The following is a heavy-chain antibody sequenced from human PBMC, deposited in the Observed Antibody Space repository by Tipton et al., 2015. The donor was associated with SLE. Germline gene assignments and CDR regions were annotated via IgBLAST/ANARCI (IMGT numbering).Heavy chain of an antibody. J-gene: IGHJ4*02. CDR1: GGSISGYY. CDR3: ARHPPRGGSGYALDN. D-gene: IGHD5-12*01. CDR2: IYHSGST. V-gene: IGHV4-59*01. Sequence: VKPSETLSLICTVSGGSISGYYWSWIRQPPGKGLEWIGYIYHSGSTNYNPSLKSRVNISVDTSKNQLSLKLSSVTAADTAVYYCARHPPRGGSGYALDNWGQGTLVTVSS.